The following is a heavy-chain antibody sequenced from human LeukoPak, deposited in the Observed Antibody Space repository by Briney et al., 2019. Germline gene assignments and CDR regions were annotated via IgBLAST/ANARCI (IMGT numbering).Heavy chain of an antibody. Sequence: ASVSVSCTASGYTFTVYYMHWVRQAPGQGGEGMGWINPNSGGTNYAQKFQGRVTMTRDTSISTAYMELSRLRSDDTAVYYCARVTYDYVWGSYRREVYYFDYWGQGTLVTVSS. J-gene: IGHJ4*02. CDR1: GYTFTVYY. CDR2: INPNSGGT. CDR3: ARVTYDYVWGSYRREVYYFDY. D-gene: IGHD3-16*02. V-gene: IGHV1-2*02.